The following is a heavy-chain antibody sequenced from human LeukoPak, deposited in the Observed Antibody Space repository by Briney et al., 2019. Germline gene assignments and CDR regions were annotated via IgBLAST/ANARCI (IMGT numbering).Heavy chain of an antibody. Sequence: ASVKVSCKASGYTFTVYYMHWVRQAPGRGLEWMGWINPNSGGTNYAQKFQGRVTMTRDTSISTAYMELSRLRSDDTALYYCTRDVRPRGGIDSWGQGTLVTVSS. CDR1: GYTFTVYY. J-gene: IGHJ4*02. CDR3: TRDVRPRGGIDS. V-gene: IGHV1-2*02. CDR2: INPNSGGT. D-gene: IGHD3-10*01.